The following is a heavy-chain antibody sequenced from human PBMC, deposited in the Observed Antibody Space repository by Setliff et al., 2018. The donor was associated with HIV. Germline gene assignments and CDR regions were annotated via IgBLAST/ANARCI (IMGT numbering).Heavy chain of an antibody. CDR3: ARGHMLITYYYMDL. Sequence: SETLSHTCTVSGGSISSYYWSWIRQPPGKGLEWIGYIYYSGTTNYNPSLKSRVTISVDTSKNQFSLKLSSVTAADTAVYYCARGHMLITYYYMDLWGKGTTVTVSS. V-gene: IGHV4-59*01. CDR2: IYYSGTT. J-gene: IGHJ6*03. D-gene: IGHD3-10*02. CDR1: GGSISSYY.